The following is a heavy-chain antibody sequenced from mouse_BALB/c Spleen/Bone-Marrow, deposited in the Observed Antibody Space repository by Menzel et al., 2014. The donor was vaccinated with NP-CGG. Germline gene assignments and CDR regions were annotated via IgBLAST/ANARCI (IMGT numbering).Heavy chain of an antibody. V-gene: IGHV1S135*01. J-gene: IGHJ1*01. CDR1: GYSFTGYN. Sequence: VQLQQSGPELEKPGASVKMSCKASGYSFTGYNMNWVKQSIGKSLEWIGNIDPYYGGTSYNQKFKGKATLTVDKSSSTAYMQLKSLTSEDSAIYYCASYGYDYWYFDVWGAGTTVTVSS. CDR2: IDPYYGGT. D-gene: IGHD2-2*01. CDR3: ASYGYDYWYFDV.